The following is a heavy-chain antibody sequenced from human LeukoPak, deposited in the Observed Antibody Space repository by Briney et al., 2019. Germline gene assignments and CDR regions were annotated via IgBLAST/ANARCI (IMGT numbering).Heavy chain of an antibody. CDR2: IYYSGST. V-gene: IGHV4-59*01. D-gene: IGHD4-17*01. J-gene: IGHJ4*02. Sequence: GYIYYSGSTNYNPSLKSRVTISVDTSKNQFSLKLSSVTAADTAVYYCARSLTTVIYYYFDYWGQGTLVTVSS. CDR3: ARSLTTVIYYYFDY.